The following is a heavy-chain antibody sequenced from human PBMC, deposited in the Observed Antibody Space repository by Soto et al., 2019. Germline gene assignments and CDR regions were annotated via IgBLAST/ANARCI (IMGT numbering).Heavy chain of an antibody. CDR3: ARGAYDFWSGYSNKGYYYYYMDV. Sequence: QVQLQESGPGLVKPSETLSLTCTVSGGSISSYYWSWIRQPPGKGLEWIGYIYYSGSTNYNPSLKSRVTISVDTSKNQYSLKLSSVTAADTAVYYCARGAYDFWSGYSNKGYYYYYMDVWGKGTKVTDSS. CDR2: IYYSGST. V-gene: IGHV4-59*01. CDR1: GGSISSYY. D-gene: IGHD3-3*01. J-gene: IGHJ6*03.